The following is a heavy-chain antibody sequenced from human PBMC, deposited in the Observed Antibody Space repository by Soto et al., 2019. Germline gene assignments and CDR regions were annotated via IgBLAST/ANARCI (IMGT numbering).Heavy chain of an antibody. J-gene: IGHJ6*02. Sequence: GGSLRLSCAASGFTFSSYGMHWVRQAPGKGLEWGAGIWYDGSNKYYADSVKGRFTISRDNSKNTLYLQMNSLRAEDTAVYYCARDGDYGSGKRSYYYYYYYGMDVWGQGTTVTVSS. V-gene: IGHV3-33*01. CDR1: GFTFSSYG. D-gene: IGHD3-10*01. CDR2: IWYDGSNK. CDR3: ARDGDYGSGKRSYYYYYYYGMDV.